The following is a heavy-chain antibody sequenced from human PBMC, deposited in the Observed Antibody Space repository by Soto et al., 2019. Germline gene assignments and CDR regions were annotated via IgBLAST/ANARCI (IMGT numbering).Heavy chain of an antibody. D-gene: IGHD2-8*02. CDR2: IYPGDSDT. J-gene: IGHJ4*02. CDR1: GDSFTTYW. V-gene: IGHV5-51*01. CDR3: ARHGGVLDY. Sequence: PGESLKISCKGSGDSFTTYWIAWVRQMPGKGLEWMGIIYPGDSDTRYNPSFQGQVTLSADKSISTAYLQWSSLKASDTAIYYCARHGGVLDYCGQGTLVTVSS.